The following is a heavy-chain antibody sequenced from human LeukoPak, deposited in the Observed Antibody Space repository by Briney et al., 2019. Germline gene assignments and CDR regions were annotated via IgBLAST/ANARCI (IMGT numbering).Heavy chain of an antibody. Sequence: GGSLRLSCAASGFTFSSYWMHWVRQAPGKGLEWVSAISGSGGSTYYADSVKGRFTISRDNSKNTLYLQMNSLRAEDTAVYYCAKSPYNWNYGYDDYWGQGTLVTVSS. CDR3: AKSPYNWNYGYDDY. J-gene: IGHJ4*02. D-gene: IGHD1-7*01. CDR1: GFTFSSYW. V-gene: IGHV3-23*01. CDR2: ISGSGGST.